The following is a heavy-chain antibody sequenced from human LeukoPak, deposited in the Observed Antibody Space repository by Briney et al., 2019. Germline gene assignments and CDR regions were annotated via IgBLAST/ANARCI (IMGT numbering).Heavy chain of an antibody. Sequence: ASVKVSCKASGYTFTSYGISWVRQAPGQGLEWMGWISAYNGSTNYAQKLQGRVTMTTDTSTGTAYMELRSLRSDDTAVYYCASVGARFRGPGTFDIWGQGTMVTVSS. CDR2: ISAYNGST. V-gene: IGHV1-18*01. CDR1: GYTFTSYG. J-gene: IGHJ3*02. D-gene: IGHD1-26*01. CDR3: ASVGARFRGPGTFDI.